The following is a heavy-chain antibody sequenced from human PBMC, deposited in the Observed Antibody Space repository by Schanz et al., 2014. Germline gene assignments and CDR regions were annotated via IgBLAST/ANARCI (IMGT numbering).Heavy chain of an antibody. Sequence: EVQLVESGGDLVQPGGSLKLSCAASGLIFSNYVMSWVRQAPGKGLEWVSTIGTSGGTNYAESVKGRFTISRDNSKNTLYLQMNSLRAEDTAVYFCAKIERNEDGGQGTLVTVSS. J-gene: IGHJ4*02. V-gene: IGHV3-23*04. CDR2: IGTSGGT. CDR1: GLIFSNYV. D-gene: IGHD1-1*01. CDR3: AKIERNED.